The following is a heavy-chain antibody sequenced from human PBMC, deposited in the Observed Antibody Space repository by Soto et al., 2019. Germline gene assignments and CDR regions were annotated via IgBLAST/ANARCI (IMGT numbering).Heavy chain of an antibody. Sequence: SETLSLTCAVYGVSFSGYYWSWIRQPPGKGLEWIGEINHSGSTNYNPSLKSRVTISVDTSENQFSLKLSSVTAADTAVYYCARSWVHCTNGVCYCPWGQGTLVTVSS. CDR3: ARSWVHCTNGVCYCP. CDR1: GVSFSGYY. J-gene: IGHJ5*02. CDR2: INHSGST. V-gene: IGHV4-34*01. D-gene: IGHD2-8*01.